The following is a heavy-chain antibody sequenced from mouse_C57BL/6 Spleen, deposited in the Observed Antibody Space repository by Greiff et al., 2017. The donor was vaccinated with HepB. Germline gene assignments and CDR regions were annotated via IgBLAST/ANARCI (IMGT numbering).Heavy chain of an antibody. CDR2: IYPRSGNT. V-gene: IGHV1-81*01. D-gene: IGHD1-1*01. CDR1: GYTFTSYG. CDR3: ARGVGITTVVADYAMDY. Sequence: VQWVESGAELARPGASVKLSCKASGYTFTSYGISWVKQRTGQGLEWIGEIYPRSGNTYYNEKFKCKATLTADKSSSTAYMELRSLTSEDSAVYFCARGVGITTVVADYAMDYWGQGTSVTVSS. J-gene: IGHJ4*01.